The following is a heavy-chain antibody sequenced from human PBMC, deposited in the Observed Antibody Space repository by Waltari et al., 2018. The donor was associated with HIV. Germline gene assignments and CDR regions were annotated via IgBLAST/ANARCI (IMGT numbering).Heavy chain of an antibody. CDR2: MNPNSGNT. CDR3: ARGREYSYGSLFDY. V-gene: IGHV1-8*02. J-gene: IGHJ4*02. Sequence: QVPLVPSGATVKKPAASVTVSCPATGYTCTIYYINWARQATGQGLEWMGWMNPNSGNTGYAQKFQGRVTMTRNTSISTAYMELSSLRSEDTGVYYCARGREYSYGSLFDYWGQGTPVTVSS. CDR1: GYTCTIYY. D-gene: IGHD5-18*01.